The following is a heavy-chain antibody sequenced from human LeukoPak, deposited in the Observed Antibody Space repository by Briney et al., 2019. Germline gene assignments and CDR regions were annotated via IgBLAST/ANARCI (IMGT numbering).Heavy chain of an antibody. CDR2: ISGSGGSI. J-gene: IGHJ4*02. CDR3: ARADTSGYAVFDY. CDR1: GVTFSSYA. D-gene: IGHD3-22*01. Sequence: GGSLRLSCAASGVTFSSYAMSWVRQAPGKGLEWVSPISGSGGSIYYADSVKGRFTISRDNAKNTLYLQMNSLRAEDTAVYYCARADTSGYAVFDYWGQGALVTVSS. V-gene: IGHV3-23*01.